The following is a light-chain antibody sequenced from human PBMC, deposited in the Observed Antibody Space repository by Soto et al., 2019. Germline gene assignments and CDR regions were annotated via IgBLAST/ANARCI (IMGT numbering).Light chain of an antibody. CDR1: QSVGSTY. Sequence: ELVITQSPATQSLYPAESATLSCRASQSVGSTYLAWYHQKPGQAPRLLIYGASSRATGIPDRFSGSGSGTDFTLTISRLEPEDSAVYYCQQYGSSRGTFGQGTKVDIK. CDR2: GAS. J-gene: IGKJ1*01. V-gene: IGKV3-20*01. CDR3: QQYGSSRGT.